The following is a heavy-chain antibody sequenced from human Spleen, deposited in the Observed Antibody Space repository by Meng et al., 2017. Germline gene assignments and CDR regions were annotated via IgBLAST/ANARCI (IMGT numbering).Heavy chain of an antibody. V-gene: IGHV6-1*01. Sequence: QSRPGLVKSPHALSTPCASAGDSVSSNIAAWNWIRQSPSRGLEWRGRTYYRSKWYTDYAVSVKSRILINPDTYKNQFYLQLYSVTPEDTAVYFCARGTGATGTDYWGQGTLVTVSS. D-gene: IGHD1-1*01. CDR2: TYYRSKWYT. CDR3: ARGTGATGTDY. J-gene: IGHJ4*02. CDR1: GDSVSSNIAA.